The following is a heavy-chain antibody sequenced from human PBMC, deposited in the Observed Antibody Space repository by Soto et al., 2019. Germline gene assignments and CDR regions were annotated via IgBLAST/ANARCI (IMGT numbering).Heavy chain of an antibody. J-gene: IGHJ5*02. Sequence: SETLSLTCSFYFGSFSGYYLSLIRHPPLKWLEWIGEINHSGSTNYNPSLKSRVTISVDTSKNQFSLKLSSVTAADTAVYYCARAVFEGAARPSSWFDTWGQGTLVTVSS. CDR3: ARAVFEGAARPSSWFDT. CDR1: FGSFSGYY. D-gene: IGHD6-6*01. CDR2: INHSGST. V-gene: IGHV4-34*01.